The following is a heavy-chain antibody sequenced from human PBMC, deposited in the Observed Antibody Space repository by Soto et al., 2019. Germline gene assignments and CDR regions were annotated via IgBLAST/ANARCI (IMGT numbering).Heavy chain of an antibody. CDR3: ARNHRYNSGWYES. CDR2: VYYSGGT. D-gene: IGHD6-19*01. J-gene: IGHJ5*01. Sequence: QVQLQESGPGLVKPSETLSLTCTVSGGPISSYYWTWIRQPPGKGLEWIGYVYYSGGTNYNPSLQSRVTISVDTSKSQFSLNLSSVPAADTAVYYCARNHRYNSGWYESWGQGIRVTVSS. V-gene: IGHV4-59*01. CDR1: GGPISSYY.